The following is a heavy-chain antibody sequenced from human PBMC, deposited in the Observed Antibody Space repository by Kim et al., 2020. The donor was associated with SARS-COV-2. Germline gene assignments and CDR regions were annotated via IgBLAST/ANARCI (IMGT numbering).Heavy chain of an antibody. J-gene: IGHJ4*02. CDR3: ANVDIVVMIAAGGY. Sequence: GGSLRLSCGASGFTFNNYVMSWVRQAPGKGLEWVSAISANGDTTYYTDPVKGRFTISRDNSKNTLYLQMNSLRVEDTAIYYCANVDIVVMIAAGGYWGQGTLVTVSS. CDR1: GFTFNNYV. CDR2: ISANGDTT. D-gene: IGHD2-15*01. V-gene: IGHV3-23*01.